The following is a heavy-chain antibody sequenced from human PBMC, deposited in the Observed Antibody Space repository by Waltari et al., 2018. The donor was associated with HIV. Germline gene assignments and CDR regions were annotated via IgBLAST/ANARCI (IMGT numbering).Heavy chain of an antibody. V-gene: IGHV3-20*01. CDR3: ARDWPRYCSNHTCSYFDS. J-gene: IGHJ4*02. CDR2: INWNGEIT. D-gene: IGHD2-15*01. CDR1: GFTFDDYA. Sequence: EVKLVESGGSVVRPGGSRRLSCSASGFTFDDYAMSWVRRIPGKGIQWVSTINWNGEITIYARSVKGRFTTSRDNPRYSLHLQMNSLTDEDTAIYHCARDWPRYCSNHTCSYFDSWGQGTLVAVSS.